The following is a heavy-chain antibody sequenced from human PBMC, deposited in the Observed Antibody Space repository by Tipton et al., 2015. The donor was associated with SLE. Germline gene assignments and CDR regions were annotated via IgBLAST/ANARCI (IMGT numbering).Heavy chain of an antibody. V-gene: IGHV4-59*01. Sequence: LRLSCTVSGGSISSYYWSWIRQPPGKGLEWIGYIYYSGSTNYKPSLKSRVTISVDTSKNQFSLKLNSVTAADTAMYFCARSPGRLRSMDYWGQGTLVTVSS. CDR2: IYYSGST. CDR1: GGSISSYY. D-gene: IGHD3-16*01. J-gene: IGHJ4*02. CDR3: ARSPGRLRSMDY.